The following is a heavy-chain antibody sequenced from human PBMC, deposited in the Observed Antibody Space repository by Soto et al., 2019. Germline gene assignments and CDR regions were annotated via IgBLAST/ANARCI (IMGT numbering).Heavy chain of an antibody. V-gene: IGHV1-69*01. J-gene: IGHJ6*02. CDR1: GGTFSSYA. CDR2: IIPIFGTA. CDR3: AREGPYSSSSKTYYGMDV. Sequence: QVQLVQSGAEVKKPGSSVKVSCKASGGTFSSYAISWVRQAPGQGLEWMGGIIPIFGTANYAQKLQGRVTITADESTSTAYMELSSLRSEDTAVYYCAREGPYSSSSKTYYGMDVWGQGTTVTVSS. D-gene: IGHD6-6*01.